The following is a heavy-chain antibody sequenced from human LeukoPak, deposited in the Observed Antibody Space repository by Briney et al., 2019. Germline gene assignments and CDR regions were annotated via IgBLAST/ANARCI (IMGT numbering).Heavy chain of an antibody. Sequence: EASVEVSCKASGGTFSSYAISWVRQAPGQGLEWMGGIIPIFGTANYAQKFQGRVTITADKSTSTAYMELSSLGSEDTAVYYCARADKCSGGSCYSWWFDPWGQGTLVTVSS. CDR1: GGTFSSYA. CDR2: IIPIFGTA. D-gene: IGHD2-15*01. V-gene: IGHV1-69*06. CDR3: ARADKCSGGSCYSWWFDP. J-gene: IGHJ5*02.